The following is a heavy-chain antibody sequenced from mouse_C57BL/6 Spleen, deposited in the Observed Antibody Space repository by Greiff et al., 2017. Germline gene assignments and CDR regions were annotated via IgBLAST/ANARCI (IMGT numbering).Heavy chain of an antibody. CDR1: GFTFSSYA. CDR2: ISDGGSYT. J-gene: IGHJ2*01. CDR3: ARSSGRDYFDY. Sequence: EVQVVESGGGLVKPGGSLKLSCAASGFTFSSYAMSWVRQTPEKRLEWVATISDGGSYTYYPDNVKGRFTISRDNAKNNLYLQMSHLKSEDTAMYYCARSSGRDYFDYWGQGTTLTVSS. V-gene: IGHV5-4*01. D-gene: IGHD1-1*01.